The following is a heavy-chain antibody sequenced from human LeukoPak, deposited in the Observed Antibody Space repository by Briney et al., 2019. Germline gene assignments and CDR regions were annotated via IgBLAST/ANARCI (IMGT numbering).Heavy chain of an antibody. J-gene: IGHJ6*02. V-gene: IGHV1-2*04. D-gene: IGHD3-10*01. Sequence: ASVKVSCKASGYTFTGYYMHWVRQAPGQGLEWMGWINPNSGGTNYAQKFQGWVTMTRDTSISTAYMELSRLRSDDTAVYYCARDSSILWFGELPYGMDVWGQGTTVTVSS. CDR3: ARDSSILWFGELPYGMDV. CDR1: GYTFTGYY. CDR2: INPNSGGT.